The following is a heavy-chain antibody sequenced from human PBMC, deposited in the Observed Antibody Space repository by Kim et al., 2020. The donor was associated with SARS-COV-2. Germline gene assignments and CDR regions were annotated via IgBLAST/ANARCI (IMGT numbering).Heavy chain of an antibody. CDR2: INHSGST. CDR3: ARVVITFGGVIAIDY. D-gene: IGHD3-16*02. J-gene: IGHJ4*02. V-gene: IGHV4-34*01. Sequence: SETLSLTCAVYGGSFSGYYWSWIRQPPGKGLEWIGEINHSGSTNYNPSLKSRVTISVDTSKNQFSLKLSSVTAADTAVYYCARVVITFGGVIAIDYWGQGTLVTVSS. CDR1: GGSFSGYY.